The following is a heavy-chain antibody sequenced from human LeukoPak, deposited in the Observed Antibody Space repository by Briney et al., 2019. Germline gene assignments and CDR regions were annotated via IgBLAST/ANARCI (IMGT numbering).Heavy chain of an antibody. Sequence: SETLSLTCIVSGVSISSGDYYWSWIRQPPGKGLEWIGYIYYSGSTYYNPSLKSRITMSVDTSKNQFSLKLSSVTAADTAVYYCATHSSSYSYFDYWGQGTPVTVSS. J-gene: IGHJ4*02. V-gene: IGHV4-30-4*01. CDR2: IYYSGST. D-gene: IGHD3-22*01. CDR3: ATHSSSYSYFDY. CDR1: GVSISSGDYY.